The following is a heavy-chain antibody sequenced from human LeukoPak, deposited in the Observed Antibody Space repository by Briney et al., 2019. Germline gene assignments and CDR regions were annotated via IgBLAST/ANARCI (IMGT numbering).Heavy chain of an antibody. Sequence: ASVKVSCKASGYTFTSYGISWVRQAPGQGLEWMGWISAYNGNTNYAQKLQGRVTMTTDTSTSTAYMELRSLRFDDTAVYYCATARAITMVRGVIITGPYNWFDPWGQGTLVTVSS. CDR1: GYTFTSYG. J-gene: IGHJ5*02. V-gene: IGHV1-18*01. D-gene: IGHD3-10*01. CDR3: ATARAITMVRGVIITGPYNWFDP. CDR2: ISAYNGNT.